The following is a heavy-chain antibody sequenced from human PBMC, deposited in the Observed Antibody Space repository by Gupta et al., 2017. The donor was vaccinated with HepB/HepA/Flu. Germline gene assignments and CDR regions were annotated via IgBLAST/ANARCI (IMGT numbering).Heavy chain of an antibody. D-gene: IGHD3-3*01. CDR1: GFPFSTFG. V-gene: IGHV3-33*01. CDR3: ARDASVTTVLEY. Sequence: QVQLVESGGGVVQPGVSLRLSCAASGFPFSTFGMHWVRQAPGRGLEWVAVIYYNGIQKFYGDFVKGRLTIYRDNSKNIVYLQMKRLRDEETGIYYWARDASVTTVLEYWGQGTLVTVS. J-gene: IGHJ4*02. CDR2: IYYNGIQK.